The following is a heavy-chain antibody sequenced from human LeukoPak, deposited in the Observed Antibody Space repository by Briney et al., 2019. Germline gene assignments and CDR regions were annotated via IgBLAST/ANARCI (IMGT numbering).Heavy chain of an antibody. J-gene: IGHJ4*02. Sequence: ASVKVSCTASGYTFTSYYMHWVRQAPGQGLEWMGIINPSGGSTSYAQKFQGRVTMTRDTSTSTVYMELSSLRSEDTAVYYCARDRKTHLYSGSYRYFDYWGQGTLVTVSS. D-gene: IGHD1-26*01. CDR3: ARDRKTHLYSGSYRYFDY. CDR2: INPSGGST. V-gene: IGHV1-46*01. CDR1: GYTFTSYY.